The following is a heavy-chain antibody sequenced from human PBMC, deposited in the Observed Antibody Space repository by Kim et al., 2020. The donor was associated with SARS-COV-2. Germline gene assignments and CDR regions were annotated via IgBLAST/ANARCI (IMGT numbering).Heavy chain of an antibody. CDR2: IWYDGSNK. CDR3: ARGLKYSSSWSQGY. CDR1: GFTFSSYG. V-gene: IGHV3-33*01. D-gene: IGHD6-13*01. J-gene: IGHJ4*02. Sequence: GGSLRLSCAASGFTFSSYGMHWVRQAPGKGLEWVAVIWYDGSNKYYADSVKGRFTISRDNSKNTLYLQMNSLRAEDTAAYYCARGLKYSSSWSQGYWGQGTLVTVSS.